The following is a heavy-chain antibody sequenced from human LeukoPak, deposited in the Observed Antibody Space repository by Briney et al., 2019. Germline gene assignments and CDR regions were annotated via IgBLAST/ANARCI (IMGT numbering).Heavy chain of an antibody. D-gene: IGHD3-22*01. V-gene: IGHV3-11*01. J-gene: IGHJ3*02. Sequence: PGGSLRLSCAASGFTFSDYYMSWIRQAPGKGLEWVSYISSSGGTKYYADSVKGRFTISRDNSKNTLFLQMNSLRAEDTAVYYCAKGRYYYDSSDAFDIWGQGTMVTVSS. CDR3: AKGRYYYDSSDAFDI. CDR2: ISSSGGTK. CDR1: GFTFSDYY.